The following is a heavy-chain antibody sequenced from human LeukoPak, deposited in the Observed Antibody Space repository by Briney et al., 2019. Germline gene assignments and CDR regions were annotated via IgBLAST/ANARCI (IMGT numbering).Heavy chain of an antibody. CDR1: GYTFTSYY. CDR3: ARAGRDYGTSRYYYYYMDV. J-gene: IGHJ6*03. CDR2: INPSGGST. D-gene: IGHD4/OR15-4a*01. V-gene: IGHV1-46*01. Sequence: ASVKVSCKASGYTFTSYYMHWVRQAPGQGLEWMGIINPSGGSTSYAQKFQGRVTMTTDTSTSTAYMELRSLRSDDTALYYCARAGRDYGTSRYYYYYMDVWGKASTVTVSS.